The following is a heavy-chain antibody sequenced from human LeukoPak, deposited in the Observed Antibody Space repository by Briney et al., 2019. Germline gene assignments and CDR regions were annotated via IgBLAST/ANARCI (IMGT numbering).Heavy chain of an antibody. Sequence: SETLSLTCTVSGGSISSSSYYWGWIRQPPGKGLEWMGSIFYSGITYHNPSLKSRVTISVDTSKNQFSLKLRSVTAADTAVYYCARHVVGAYYFDYWGQGTWSPSPQ. CDR1: GGSISSSSYY. CDR2: IFYSGIT. CDR3: ARHVVGAYYFDY. V-gene: IGHV4-39*01. D-gene: IGHD4/OR15-4a*01. J-gene: IGHJ4*02.